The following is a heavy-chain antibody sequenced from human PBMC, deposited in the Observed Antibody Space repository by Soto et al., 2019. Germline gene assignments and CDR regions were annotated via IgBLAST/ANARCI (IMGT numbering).Heavy chain of an antibody. D-gene: IGHD6-19*01. CDR1: GFTFSSYS. CDR2: ISSSSSYI. Sequence: GGSLRLSCAASGFTFSSYSMNWVRQAPGKGLEWVSSISSSSSYIYYADSVKGRFTISRDNSKNTLYLQMKSLRAEDSASYYCAKEDTSSGSLDYWGQGALVTVS. V-gene: IGHV3-21*04. CDR3: AKEDTSSGSLDY. J-gene: IGHJ4*02.